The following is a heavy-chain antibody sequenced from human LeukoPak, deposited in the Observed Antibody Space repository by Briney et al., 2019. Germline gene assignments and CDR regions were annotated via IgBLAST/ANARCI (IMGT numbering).Heavy chain of an antibody. CDR2: IYYSGST. D-gene: IGHD3-16*01. CDR3: ARGTPDYDYVWGSYTPHYYYYYMDV. V-gene: IGHV4-59*12. J-gene: IGHJ6*03. CDR1: GGSISSYY. Sequence: SETLSLTCTVSGGSISSYYWSWIRQPPGKGLEWIGYIYYSGSTNYNPSLKSRVTISVDTSKNQFSLKLSSVTAADTAVYYCARGTPDYDYVWGSYTPHYYYYYMDVWGKGTTVTVSS.